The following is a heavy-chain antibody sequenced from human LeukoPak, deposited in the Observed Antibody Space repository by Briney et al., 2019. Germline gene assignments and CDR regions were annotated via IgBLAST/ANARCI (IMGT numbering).Heavy chain of an antibody. CDR3: AREPPISEATTGVY. Sequence: PGGSLRLSCAASGFTFSRYWMTWVRQAPGKGLEWVANIKKDGSQTDYVDSVKGRFTISRDNAKKSLYLQMNSLRVEDTAVYYCAREPPISEATTGVYWGQGTLVTVSS. V-gene: IGHV3-7*04. CDR1: GFTFSRYW. J-gene: IGHJ4*02. CDR2: IKKDGSQT. D-gene: IGHD6-25*01.